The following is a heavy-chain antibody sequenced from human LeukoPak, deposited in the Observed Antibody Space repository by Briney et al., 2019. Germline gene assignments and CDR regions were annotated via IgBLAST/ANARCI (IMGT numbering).Heavy chain of an antibody. Sequence: ASVKVSCKASGYTFTSYYMHWVRQAPGQGPEWMGIINPSGGSTSSAQKFQGRVTMTRDTSISTAYMELSRLRSDDTAVYYCARVGRYCSGGSCYRSGYNWFDPWGQGTLVTVSS. CDR1: GYTFTSYY. J-gene: IGHJ5*02. CDR3: ARVGRYCSGGSCYRSGYNWFDP. D-gene: IGHD2-15*01. CDR2: INPSGGST. V-gene: IGHV1-46*01.